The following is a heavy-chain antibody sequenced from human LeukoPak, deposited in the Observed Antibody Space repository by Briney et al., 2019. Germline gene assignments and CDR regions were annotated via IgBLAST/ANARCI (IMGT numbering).Heavy chain of an antibody. CDR3: ARAHGGPSEDSSFDY. J-gene: IGHJ4*02. Sequence: ASVKVSRKASGYTFTSYGISWVRQAPGQGLEWMGWISAYNGNTNYAQKLQGRVTVTTDTSTSTAYMELRSLRSDDTAVYYCARAHGGPSEDSSFDYWGQGTLVTVSS. V-gene: IGHV1-18*01. CDR2: ISAYNGNT. D-gene: IGHD4-23*01. CDR1: GYTFTSYG.